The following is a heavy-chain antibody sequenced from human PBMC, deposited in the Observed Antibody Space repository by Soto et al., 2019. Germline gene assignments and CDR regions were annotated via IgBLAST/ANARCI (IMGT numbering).Heavy chain of an antibody. J-gene: IGHJ3*02. Sequence: GGSLRLSCAASGFTFSSYSMSWVRQAPGKGLEWVAVIWYDGSNKYYADSVKGRFTISRDNSKNTLYLQMNSLRAEDTAVYYCAREESRFLEWLLSYDAFDIWGQGTMVTVSS. CDR1: GFTFSSYS. CDR2: IWYDGSNK. D-gene: IGHD3-3*01. V-gene: IGHV3-33*08. CDR3: AREESRFLEWLLSYDAFDI.